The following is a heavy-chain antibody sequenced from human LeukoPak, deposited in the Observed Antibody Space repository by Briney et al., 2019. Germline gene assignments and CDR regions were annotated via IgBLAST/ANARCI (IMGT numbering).Heavy chain of an antibody. Sequence: GESLKISCKGSGYSFTSYWIGWVRQMPGKGLEWMGIIYPGDSDTRYSPSFQGQVTISADKSISTAYLQWSSLKASDTAMYYCARQDGYCSGGSCFYYYYGMDVWGQGTTVTVSS. D-gene: IGHD2-15*01. CDR2: IYPGDSDT. CDR3: ARQDGYCSGGSCFYYYYGMDV. J-gene: IGHJ6*02. V-gene: IGHV5-51*01. CDR1: GYSFTSYW.